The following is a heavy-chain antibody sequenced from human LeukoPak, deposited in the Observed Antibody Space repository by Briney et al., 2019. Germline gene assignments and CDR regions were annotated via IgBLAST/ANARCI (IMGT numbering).Heavy chain of an antibody. Sequence: GGSLRLSCAASGFTFSTYTMNWVRQAPGKGLEWVSYISSSSSTIYYADSVKGRFTISRDNAKNSLYLQMNSLRAEDTAVYYCARHSGSYLSKFDYWGQGTLVTVSS. V-gene: IGHV3-48*01. J-gene: IGHJ4*02. D-gene: IGHD1-26*01. CDR2: ISSSSSTI. CDR3: ARHSGSYLSKFDY. CDR1: GFTFSTYT.